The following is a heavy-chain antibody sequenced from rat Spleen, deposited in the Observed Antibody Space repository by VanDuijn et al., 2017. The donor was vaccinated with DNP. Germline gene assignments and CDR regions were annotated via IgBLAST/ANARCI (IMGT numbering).Heavy chain of an antibody. D-gene: IGHD1-4*01. CDR3: ATSPGPNWFAY. J-gene: IGHJ3*01. V-gene: IGHV5-7*01. Sequence: EVRLVESGGGLVQPGRSLKLSCAASGFTFSDYNMAWVRQAPKKGLEWVATISYDGTGTYYRDSVKGRFTISRDNANRTLYLQMDSLRSEDTATYYCATSPGPNWFAYWGQGTLVTVSS. CDR1: GFTFSDYN. CDR2: ISYDGTGT.